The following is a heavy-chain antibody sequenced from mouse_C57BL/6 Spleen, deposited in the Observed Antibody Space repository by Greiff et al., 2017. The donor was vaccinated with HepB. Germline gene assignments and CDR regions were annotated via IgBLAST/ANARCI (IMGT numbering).Heavy chain of an antibody. CDR1: GYTFTSYW. J-gene: IGHJ4*01. CDR3: AREGYSNYSYYYAMDY. CDR2: IYPGSGST. Sequence: QVQLQQPGAELVKPGASVKMSCKASGYTFTSYWITWVKQRPGQGLEWIGDIYPGSGSTNYNEKFKSKATLTVDTSSSTAYMQLSSLTSEDSAVYYWAREGYSNYSYYYAMDYWGQGTSVTVSS. D-gene: IGHD2-5*01. V-gene: IGHV1-55*01.